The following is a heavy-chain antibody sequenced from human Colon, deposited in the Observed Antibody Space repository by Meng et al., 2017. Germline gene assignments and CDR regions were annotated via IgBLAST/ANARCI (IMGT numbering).Heavy chain of an antibody. V-gene: IGHV3-21*01. Sequence: EVQLVESGGGLVKPGGSMRRSGAASGFTFSSYAMNWVRQAPGKGLEWVSSISFSGSYIYYADSVRGRFTISRDNAKNSVYLQMNSLRAEDTAVYYCARDLSSGSYGGGFDYWGQGTLVTVSS. D-gene: IGHD1-26*01. CDR2: ISFSGSYI. CDR1: GFTFSSYA. J-gene: IGHJ4*02. CDR3: ARDLSSGSYGGGFDY.